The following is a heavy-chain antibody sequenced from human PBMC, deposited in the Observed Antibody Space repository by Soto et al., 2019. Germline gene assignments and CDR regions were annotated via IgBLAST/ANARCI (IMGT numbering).Heavy chain of an antibody. D-gene: IGHD2-15*01. Sequence: EVQLVESGGVVVQPGGSLRLSCAASGFTFDDYTMHWVRQAPGKGLEWVSLISWDGGSTYYADSVKGRFTISRDNSKNSLYLQMNSLRTEDTALYYCATFSGYCSGGSCYGRVDSWGQGTLVTVSS. CDR1: GFTFDDYT. J-gene: IGHJ4*02. V-gene: IGHV3-43*01. CDR3: ATFSGYCSGGSCYGRVDS. CDR2: ISWDGGST.